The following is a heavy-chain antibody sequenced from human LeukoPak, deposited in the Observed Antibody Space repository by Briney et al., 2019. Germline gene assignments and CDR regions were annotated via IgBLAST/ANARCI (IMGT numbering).Heavy chain of an antibody. D-gene: IGHD3-22*01. Sequence: SETLSLTCSVSGVSFRSGSYYWSWIRQPAGEGLQWIGRIYSSGNTYYNPSLNSRVTISVDLSKNQFSLRLSSVTAADTAVYYCARAADYYDSSGYFFDSWGQGTLVTVSS. CDR2: IYSSGNT. V-gene: IGHV4-61*02. CDR1: GVSFRSGSYY. CDR3: ARAADYYDSSGYFFDS. J-gene: IGHJ4*02.